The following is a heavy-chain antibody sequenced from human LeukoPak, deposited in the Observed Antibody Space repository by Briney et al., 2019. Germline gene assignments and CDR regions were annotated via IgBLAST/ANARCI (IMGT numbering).Heavy chain of an antibody. CDR3: ARDFSYSSDWYRWFDP. D-gene: IGHD6-19*01. CDR1: GFTFEDYG. CDR2: INWNGGST. Sequence: GGSLRLSCAASGFTFEDYGMNWVRHAPGKGLEWVSGINWNGGSTGYADSVKGRFTISRDNAKNSLYLQMNSLRAEDTALYYCARDFSYSSDWYRWFDPWGQGTLVTVSS. J-gene: IGHJ5*02. V-gene: IGHV3-20*04.